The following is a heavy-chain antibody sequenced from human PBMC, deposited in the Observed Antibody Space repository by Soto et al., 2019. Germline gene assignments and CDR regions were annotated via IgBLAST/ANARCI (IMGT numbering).Heavy chain of an antibody. CDR3: ARDRPGDEGDGFDI. D-gene: IGHD3-10*01. Sequence: EVQLVETGGGLIQPGGSLRLSCAASGLTVSSNYMNWVRQAPGQGLDWVSVLYSGGSTHYAGSVKGRFIISRDNSKNTLYLQMNSLRVEGTAVYYCARDRPGDEGDGFDIWGHGTMVTVSS. CDR1: GLTVSSNY. V-gene: IGHV3-53*02. J-gene: IGHJ3*02. CDR2: LYSGGST.